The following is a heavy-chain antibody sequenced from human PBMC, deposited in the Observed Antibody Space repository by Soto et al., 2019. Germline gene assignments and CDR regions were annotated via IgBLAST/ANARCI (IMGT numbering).Heavy chain of an antibody. D-gene: IGHD2-2*01. J-gene: IGHJ5*02. CDR2: IYYSGST. CDR1: GGSISSSSYY. V-gene: IGHV4-39*01. CDR3: ARHLVVVPAAIAWFDP. Sequence: SETLSLTCTVSGGSISSSSYYWGWIRQPPGKGLEWIGSIYYSGSTYYNPSLKSRVTISVDTSKNQFSLKLSSVTAADTAVYYCARHLVVVPAAIAWFDPWGQGTLVTVSS.